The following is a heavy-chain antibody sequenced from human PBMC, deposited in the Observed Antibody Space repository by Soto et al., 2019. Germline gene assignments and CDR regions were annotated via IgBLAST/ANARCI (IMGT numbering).Heavy chain of an antibody. J-gene: IGHJ3*02. V-gene: IGHV1-69*02. D-gene: IGHD2-15*01. CDR1: GGTFSSYT. CDR3: ARGRGHCSGGSCYGDAFDI. CDR2: IIPILGIA. Sequence: VSCKASGGTFSSYTISWVRQAPGQGLEWMGRIIPILGIANYAQKFQGRVTITADKSTSTAYMELSSLRSEDTAVYYCARGRGHCSGGSCYGDAFDIWGQGTMVTVSS.